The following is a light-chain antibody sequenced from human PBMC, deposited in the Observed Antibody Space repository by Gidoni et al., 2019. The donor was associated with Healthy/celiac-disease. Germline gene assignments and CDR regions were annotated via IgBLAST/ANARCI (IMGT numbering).Light chain of an antibody. CDR1: ISDVCGYNY. V-gene: IGLV2-14*03. J-gene: IGLJ1*01. CDR2: DVS. CDR3: SSYTSSSTLYV. Sequence: QSALTQPASVSGSPGQSITISCTGTISDVCGYNYVSWYQQHPGKAPKLMIYDVSNRPSGVSNRFSGSKSGNTASLTISGLQAEDEADYYCSSYTSSSTLYVFGTGTKVTVL.